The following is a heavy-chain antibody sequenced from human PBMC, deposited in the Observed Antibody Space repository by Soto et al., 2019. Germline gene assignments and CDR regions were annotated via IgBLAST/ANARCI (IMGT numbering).Heavy chain of an antibody. CDR1: GFTFSSYA. CDR2: ISGSGGST. D-gene: IGHD6-19*01. CDR3: AKDGVTGRRMGYYYYMDV. V-gene: IGHV3-23*01. Sequence: GGSLRLSCAASGFTFSSYAMSWVRQAPGKGLEWVSAISGSGGSTYYADSVKGRFTISRDNSKNTLYLQMNSLRAEDTAVYYCAKDGVTGRRMGYYYYMDVWGKGTTVTVSS. J-gene: IGHJ6*03.